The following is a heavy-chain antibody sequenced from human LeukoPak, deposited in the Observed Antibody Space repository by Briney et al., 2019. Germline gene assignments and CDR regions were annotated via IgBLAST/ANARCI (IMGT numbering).Heavy chain of an antibody. CDR1: GGSISSGGYY. J-gene: IGHJ5*02. D-gene: IGHD4-23*01. Sequence: KPSETLSLTCTVSGGSISSGGYYWSWIRQHPGKGLEWIGYIYYSGSTYYNPSLKSRVTISVDTSKNQFSLKLSSVTAADTAVYYCARGFYPSVVSNFDPWGQGTLVTVSS. CDR2: IYYSGST. CDR3: ARGFYPSVVSNFDP. V-gene: IGHV4-31*03.